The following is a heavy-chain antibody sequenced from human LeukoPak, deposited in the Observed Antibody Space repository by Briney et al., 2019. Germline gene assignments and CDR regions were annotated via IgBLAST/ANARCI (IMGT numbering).Heavy chain of an antibody. J-gene: IGHJ4*02. CDR2: ISYDGSNK. Sequence: GGSLRLSCATSGFTFSSYGMHWVRQAPGKGLEWVAVISYDGSNKYYADSVKGRFTISKDNSKNTLYLQMNSLRAEDTAVYYCAKWNPIAAALDYWGQGTLVTVSS. CDR1: GFTFSSYG. D-gene: IGHD6-13*01. CDR3: AKWNPIAAALDY. V-gene: IGHV3-30*18.